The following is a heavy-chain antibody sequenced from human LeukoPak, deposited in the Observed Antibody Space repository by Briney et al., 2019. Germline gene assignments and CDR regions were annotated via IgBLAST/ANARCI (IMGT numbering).Heavy chain of an antibody. V-gene: IGHV1-8*01. CDR1: GYTFTSYD. J-gene: IGHJ4*02. D-gene: IGHD3-10*01. CDR2: MNPNSGNT. Sequence: ASVKVSCKASGYTFTSYDINWVRQATGQGLEWMGWMNPNSGNTGYAQKFQGRVTMTRNTSISTAYMELSSLRSEDTAVYYCARGESYYYGSEPHGFDYWGQGTLVTVSS. CDR3: ARGESYYYGSEPHGFDY.